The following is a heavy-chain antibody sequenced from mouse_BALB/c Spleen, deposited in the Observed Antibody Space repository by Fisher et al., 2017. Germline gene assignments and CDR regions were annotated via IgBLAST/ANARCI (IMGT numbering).Heavy chain of an antibody. Sequence: KSKGKATLTVDTSSSTAYMQLSSLASEDSALYYCATYGNYNAMDYWGQGTSVTVSS. J-gene: IGHJ4*01. D-gene: IGHD2-1*01. CDR3: ATYGNYNAMDY. V-gene: IGHV1-55*01.